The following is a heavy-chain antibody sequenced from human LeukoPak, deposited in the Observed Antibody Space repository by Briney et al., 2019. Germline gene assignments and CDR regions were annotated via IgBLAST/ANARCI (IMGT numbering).Heavy chain of an antibody. V-gene: IGHV3-48*03. Sequence: GGSLRLSCVASGFTVSSYEMNWVRQAPGKGLEWVSYSSSGGSTIYYADSVKGRFTISRDNAKNSLYLQMNSLRAEDTAVYYCVRGPDYGDYYYYMDVWGKGTTVTFSS. CDR3: VRGPDYGDYYYYMDV. J-gene: IGHJ6*03. CDR2: SSSGGSTI. CDR1: GFTVSSYE. D-gene: IGHD4-17*01.